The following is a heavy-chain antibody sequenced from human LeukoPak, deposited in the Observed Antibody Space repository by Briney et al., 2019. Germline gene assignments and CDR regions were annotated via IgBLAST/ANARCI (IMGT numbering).Heavy chain of an antibody. V-gene: IGHV1-69*01. CDR2: TA. J-gene: IGHJ4*02. Sequence: TANYAQKFQGRVTITADESTSTAYMELSSLRSEDTAVYYCAREARYYDILTGYYLFYFDYWGQGTLVTVSS. D-gene: IGHD3-9*01. CDR3: AREARYYDILTGYYLFYFDY.